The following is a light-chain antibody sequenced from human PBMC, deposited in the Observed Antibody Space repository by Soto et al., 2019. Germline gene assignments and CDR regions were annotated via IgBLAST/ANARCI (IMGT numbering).Light chain of an antibody. V-gene: IGKV1-27*01. CDR2: ATS. CDR1: QGINHY. CDR3: QQYNSYS. J-gene: IGKJ1*01. Sequence: DIQMTQSPSSLSASVGDRVTITCRASQGINHYLAWFQQKPGKVPKLLIYATSTLQSGVPSRFSGSGFGTEFTLTISRLQPDDFATYYCQQYNSYSFGQGTKVDIK.